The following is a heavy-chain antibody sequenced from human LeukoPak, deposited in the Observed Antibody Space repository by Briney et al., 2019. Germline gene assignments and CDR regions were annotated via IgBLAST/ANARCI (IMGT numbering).Heavy chain of an antibody. J-gene: IGHJ3*02. D-gene: IGHD3-22*01. V-gene: IGHV4-61*02. CDR1: GGSISSGSYY. Sequence: SETLSLTCTVSGGSISSGSYYWSWIRQPAGKGLEWIGRIYTSGSTNYNPSLKSRVTISVDTSKNQFSLKLSSVTAADTAVYYCARMDYYDSSGAFDIWGPGTMVTVSS. CDR2: IYTSGST. CDR3: ARMDYYDSSGAFDI.